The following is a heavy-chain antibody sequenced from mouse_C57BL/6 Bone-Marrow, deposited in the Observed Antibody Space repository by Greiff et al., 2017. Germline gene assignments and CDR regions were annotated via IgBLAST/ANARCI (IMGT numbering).Heavy chain of an antibody. CDR3: AGSWILEAMDY. D-gene: IGHD2-3*01. Sequence: QVQLQQSGAELARPGASVKLSCKASGYTFTSYGISWVKQRTGQGLEWIGEIYPRSGNTYYNEKFKGKATLTADKSSSTAYMELRSLTSEDSAVYFCAGSWILEAMDYWGQGTSVTVSA. CDR2: IYPRSGNT. CDR1: GYTFTSYG. V-gene: IGHV1-81*01. J-gene: IGHJ4*01.